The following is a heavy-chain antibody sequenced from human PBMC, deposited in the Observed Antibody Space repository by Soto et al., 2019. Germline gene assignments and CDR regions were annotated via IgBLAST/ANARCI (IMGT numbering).Heavy chain of an antibody. Sequence: EVQLVESGGGLVQPGGSLRLSCAASGFTFRDNYMDWVRQGPGKWLEWVGRTRNKANSYTTEYAASVKGRFTISRDDSKNSLYLQMNSLKTEDTAVYYCAARRDGFNYVDYWGQGTLVTVSS. CDR1: GFTFRDNY. CDR2: TRNKANSYTT. V-gene: IGHV3-72*01. J-gene: IGHJ4*02. D-gene: IGHD5-12*01. CDR3: AARRDGFNYVDY.